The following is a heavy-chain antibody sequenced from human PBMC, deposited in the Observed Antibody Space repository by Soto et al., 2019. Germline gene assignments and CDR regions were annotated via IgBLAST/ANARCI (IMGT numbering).Heavy chain of an antibody. D-gene: IGHD5-18*01. CDR3: ARSSARGRYGPDCNGMDF. CDR2: ISGYSGNT. V-gene: IGHV1-18*04. J-gene: IGHJ6*02. Sequence: VASVKVSCKASGYTFRSYGIDWVRQAPGQGLEWMGWISGYSGNTNHAQKFQGRVTMTTDIFTSTAYMELRSLRSDDTAVYYCARSSARGRYGPDCNGMDFWGPGTTGTVFS. CDR1: GYTFRSYG.